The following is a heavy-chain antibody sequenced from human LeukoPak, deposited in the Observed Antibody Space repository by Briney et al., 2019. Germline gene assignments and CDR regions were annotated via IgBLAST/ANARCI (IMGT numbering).Heavy chain of an antibody. J-gene: IGHJ6*02. V-gene: IGHV3-49*04. D-gene: IGHD4-23*01. CDR2: IRSKAYGGTT. Sequence: GGSLRLSCTASGFTFSSYTMNWVRQAPGKGLEWVGFIRSKAYGGTTEYAASVKGRFTISRDDSKSIAYLQMNSLRTEDTAVYYCTRDLDGGNPYYYYGMDVWGQGTTVTVSS. CDR3: TRDLDGGNPYYYYGMDV. CDR1: GFTFSSYT.